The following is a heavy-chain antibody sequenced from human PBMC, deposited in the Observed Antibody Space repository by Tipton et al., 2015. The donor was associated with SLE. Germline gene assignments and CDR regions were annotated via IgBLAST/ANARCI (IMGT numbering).Heavy chain of an antibody. D-gene: IGHD6-13*01. Sequence: TLSLTCAVYGGSFSGYYWSWIRQPPGKGLEWIGEINHSGSTSYNPSLKSRVTISVDTSKNQFSLKLNSVTAADTAVYYCARRGGYSSSWYVAFYYYMDVWGKGTAVTVSS. CDR2: INHSGST. J-gene: IGHJ6*03. CDR1: GGSFSGYY. V-gene: IGHV4-34*01. CDR3: ARRGGYSSSWYVAFYYYMDV.